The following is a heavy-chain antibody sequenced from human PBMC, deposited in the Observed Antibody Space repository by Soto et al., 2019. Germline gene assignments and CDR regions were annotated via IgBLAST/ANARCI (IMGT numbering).Heavy chain of an antibody. CDR2: ISGSGGST. V-gene: IGHV3-23*01. CDR1: GFTFSGYA. D-gene: IGHD3-22*01. Sequence: EVQLLESGGGLVQPGGSLRLSCAASGFTFSGYAMSWVRQAPGKGLEWVSVISGSGGSTYYADSVKGRFTISRDNSKNTLYLQMNSLRAEDTAVYYCAKAAGYYYDSSGYYPDYWGQGTLVTVSS. CDR3: AKAAGYYYDSSGYYPDY. J-gene: IGHJ4*02.